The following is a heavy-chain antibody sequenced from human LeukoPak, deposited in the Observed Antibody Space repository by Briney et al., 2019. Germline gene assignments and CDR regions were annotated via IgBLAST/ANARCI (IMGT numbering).Heavy chain of an antibody. J-gene: IGHJ6*03. D-gene: IGHD6-6*01. CDR3: ARGEQLGDYYYYMDV. CDR2: IYTSGST. Sequence: SETLSLTCTVSGGSISSYYWSWIRQPAGKGLERIGRIYTSGSTNYNPSLKSRVTMSVDTSKNQFSLKLSSVTAADTAVYYCARGEQLGDYYYYMDVWGKGTTVTVSS. V-gene: IGHV4-4*07. CDR1: GGSISSYY.